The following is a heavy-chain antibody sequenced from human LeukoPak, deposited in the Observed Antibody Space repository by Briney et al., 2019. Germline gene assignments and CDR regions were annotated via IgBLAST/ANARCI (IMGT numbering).Heavy chain of an antibody. CDR3: ARSHYGDGDY. CDR2: INPSGGST. J-gene: IGHJ4*02. D-gene: IGHD4-17*01. Sequence: ASVKVSCKASGYTFTSYYMHWVRQAPGQGLEWMGIINPSGGSTSYAQKFQGRVTMTTDTSTSTAYMELRSLRSDDTAVYYCARSHYGDGDYWGQGTLVTVSS. CDR1: GYTFTSYY. V-gene: IGHV1-46*01.